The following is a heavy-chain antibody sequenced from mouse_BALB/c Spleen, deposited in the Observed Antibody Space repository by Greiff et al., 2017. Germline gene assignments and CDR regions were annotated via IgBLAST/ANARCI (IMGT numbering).Heavy chain of an antibody. Sequence: EVMLVESGGGLVQPGGSRKLSCAASGFTFSSFGMHWVRQAPEKGLEWVAYISSGSSTIYYADTVKGRFTISRDNPKNTLFLQMTSLRSEDTAMYYCARGGITTVVATRYFDVWGAGTTVTVSS. D-gene: IGHD1-1*01. CDR1: GFTFSSFG. V-gene: IGHV5-17*02. CDR2: ISSGSSTI. CDR3: ARGGITTVVATRYFDV. J-gene: IGHJ1*01.